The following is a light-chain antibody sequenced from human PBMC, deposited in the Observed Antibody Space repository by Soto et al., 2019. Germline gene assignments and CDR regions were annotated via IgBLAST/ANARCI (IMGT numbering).Light chain of an antibody. Sequence: EVLMAQSAATLSVSPFESAPLSCRASQRVSSSYLVLHQQKPGQAQRLLIYAASRRATGIPDRFSGSGSGTDFTLTISRLENEDFAVYYWQQYGSSPWTCGQGTRLDIK. V-gene: IGKV3-20*01. CDR2: AAS. J-gene: IGKJ1*01. CDR3: QQYGSSPWT. CDR1: QRVSSSY.